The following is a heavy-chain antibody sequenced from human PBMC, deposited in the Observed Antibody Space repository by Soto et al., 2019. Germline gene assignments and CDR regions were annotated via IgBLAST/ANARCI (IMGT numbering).Heavy chain of an antibody. CDR3: ARHLCSSTSCYNRGYYYYGMDV. CDR2: IYYSGST. J-gene: IGHJ6*02. Sequence: NPSETLSLTCTVSGGSISSSSYYWGWIRQPPGKGLEWIGSIYYSGSTYYNPSLKSRVTISVDTSKNQFSLKLSSVTAADTAVYYCARHLCSSTSCYNRGYYYYGMDVWGQGTTVTVSS. CDR1: GGSISSSSYY. D-gene: IGHD2-2*02. V-gene: IGHV4-39*01.